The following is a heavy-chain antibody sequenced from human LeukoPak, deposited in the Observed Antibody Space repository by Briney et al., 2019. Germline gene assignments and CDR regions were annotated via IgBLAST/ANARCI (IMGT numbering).Heavy chain of an antibody. CDR1: GFTFSDYA. CDR3: APERGIAALPESEGY. J-gene: IGHJ4*02. Sequence: PGGSLRLSCAASGFTFSDYAIHWVRQAPGKGLEWVAVIWYDGSTKYYADSVKGRFTISRDNSKNTLNLQMNSLRAEDTAVYYCAPERGIAALPESEGYWGQGTLVTVSS. D-gene: IGHD6-6*01. V-gene: IGHV3-33*01. CDR2: IWYDGSTK.